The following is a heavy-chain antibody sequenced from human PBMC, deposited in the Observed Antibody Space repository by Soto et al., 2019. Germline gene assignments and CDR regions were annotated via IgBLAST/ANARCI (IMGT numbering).Heavy chain of an antibody. Sequence: LXQTLSLPCAISGDSVASNSAAWNLVRQSPSRGLEWLGRTYYRSKWYNDYAVSVKSRITINPDTSKNQFSLQLNSVTPEDTAVYYCARDAPWGSGALDIWGQGTMVTVSS. D-gene: IGHD3-16*01. CDR1: GDSVASNSAA. V-gene: IGHV6-1*01. CDR3: ARDAPWGSGALDI. CDR2: TYYRSKWYN. J-gene: IGHJ3*02.